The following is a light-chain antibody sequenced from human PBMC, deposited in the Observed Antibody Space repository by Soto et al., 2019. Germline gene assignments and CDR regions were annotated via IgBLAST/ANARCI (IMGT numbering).Light chain of an antibody. CDR1: SNDVGGYNY. CDR3: SSYTTTTTSCV. CDR2: DVS. J-gene: IGLJ1*01. V-gene: IGLV2-14*01. Sequence: QSALTQPASLSGSPGQSITISCTGTSNDVGGYNYVSWYQQYPDKAPTLIIYDVSNRPSGVSTRFSGSKSGNRASLTISGLQAEDEADYYCSSYTTTTTSCVFGTGTKVTVL.